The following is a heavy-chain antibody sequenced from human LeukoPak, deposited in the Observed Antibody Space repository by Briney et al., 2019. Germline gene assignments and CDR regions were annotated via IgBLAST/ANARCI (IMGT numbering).Heavy chain of an antibody. CDR1: GGSISSYY. J-gene: IGHJ6*02. Sequence: SETLSLTCTVSGGSISSYYWSWIRQPPGKGLEWIGYIYYSGSTNYNPSLKSRVTISVDTSKNQFSLKLSSVTAADTAVYYCARAPDTAMAPYYYYGMDVWGQGTTVTVSS. CDR2: IYYSGST. D-gene: IGHD5-18*01. CDR3: ARAPDTAMAPYYYYGMDV. V-gene: IGHV4-59*01.